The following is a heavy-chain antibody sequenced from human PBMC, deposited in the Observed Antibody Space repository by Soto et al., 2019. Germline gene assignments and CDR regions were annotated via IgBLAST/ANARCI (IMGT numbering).Heavy chain of an antibody. D-gene: IGHD3-9*01. V-gene: IGHV1-2*04. CDR1: GYTFTGYY. CDR2: INHNSGGT. J-gene: IGHJ6*02. Sequence: ASVQVSCKASGYTFTGYYMHWVRQAPGQRLEWMGWINHNSGGTNYAQKIQGWVTMPRTTSISTAYMELSRLRSDDTAVYYCARGGYDMFSGYSMANYSYDDGMDVWGQGTTVTVSS. CDR3: ARGGYDMFSGYSMANYSYDDGMDV.